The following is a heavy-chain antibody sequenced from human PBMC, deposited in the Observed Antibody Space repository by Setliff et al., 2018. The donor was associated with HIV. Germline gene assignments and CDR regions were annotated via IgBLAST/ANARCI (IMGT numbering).Heavy chain of an antibody. V-gene: IGHV4-61*09. D-gene: IGHD5-12*01. CDR3: ARDARWLQFPYFDY. Sequence: PSQTLSLTCTVSGGSITSGNYFWTWIRQPAGKGLEWIGHIYTDGSTNYNPSFRNRVTISVDSSKNQFSLKLSSVTAADTAVYYCARDARWLQFPYFDYWGQGTLVTVSS. CDR1: GGSITSGNYF. J-gene: IGHJ4*01. CDR2: IYTDGST.